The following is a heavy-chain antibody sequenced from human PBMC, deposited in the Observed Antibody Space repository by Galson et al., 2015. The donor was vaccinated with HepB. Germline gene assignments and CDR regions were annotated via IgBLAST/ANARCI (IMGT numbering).Heavy chain of an antibody. V-gene: IGHV3-7*03. CDR3: ARDWNWGLDY. CDR2: IKGDGSEA. CDR1: GFTFSPYW. Sequence: SLRLSCAASGFTFSPYWMNWVRQAPGKGLEWVASIKGDGSEAYYADSVKGRFTISRDNARNSLYLQMNSLTAEDTALYYCARDWNWGLDYWGQGTLVTVSS. J-gene: IGHJ4*02. D-gene: IGHD7-27*01.